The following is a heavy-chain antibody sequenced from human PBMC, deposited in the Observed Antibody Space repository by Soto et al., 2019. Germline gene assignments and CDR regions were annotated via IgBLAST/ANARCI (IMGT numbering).Heavy chain of an antibody. CDR1: GGSISSGDYY. CDR2: IYYSGNT. D-gene: IGHD3-10*01. Sequence: SETLSLTCTVSGGSISSGDYYWNWIRRPPGKGLEWIGNIYYSGNTDCNPSLKSRVTISVDTSKNQFSLKLSSVTAADTAVYYCARVSITMVRGVSRFDPWGQGTLVTVSS. J-gene: IGHJ5*02. V-gene: IGHV4-30-4*02. CDR3: ARVSITMVRGVSRFDP.